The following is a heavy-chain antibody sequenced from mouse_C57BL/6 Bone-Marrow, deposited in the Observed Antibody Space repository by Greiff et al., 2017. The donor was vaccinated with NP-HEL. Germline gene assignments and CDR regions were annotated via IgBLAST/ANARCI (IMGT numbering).Heavy chain of an antibody. J-gene: IGHJ1*03. CDR1: GYSITSGYY. D-gene: IGHD2-10*01. CDR2: ISYDGSN. V-gene: IGHV3-6*01. Sequence: EVKLQESGPGLVKPSQSLSLTCSVTGYSITSGYYWNWIRQFPENKLEWMGYISYDGSNNDNPSPKNRISITRDTSKNQFFLKLNSVTTEDTATYYCARAALLPDWYFDVWGTGTTVTVSS. CDR3: ARAALLPDWYFDV.